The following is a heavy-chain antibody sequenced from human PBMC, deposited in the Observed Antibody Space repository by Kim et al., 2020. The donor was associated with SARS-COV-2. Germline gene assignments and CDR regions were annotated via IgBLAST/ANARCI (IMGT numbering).Heavy chain of an antibody. CDR2: IYSGGSIT. Sequence: GGSLRLSCAASGFTFSSYAMSWVRQAPGKGLEWVSVIYSGGSITYYADSVKGRFTISRDNSKNTLYLQMNSLRAEDTAVYYCAKDAYGDYRTDYYGMDVWGQGTTDTVSS. D-gene: IGHD4-17*01. V-gene: IGHV3-23*03. CDR1: GFTFSSYA. CDR3: AKDAYGDYRTDYYGMDV. J-gene: IGHJ6*02.